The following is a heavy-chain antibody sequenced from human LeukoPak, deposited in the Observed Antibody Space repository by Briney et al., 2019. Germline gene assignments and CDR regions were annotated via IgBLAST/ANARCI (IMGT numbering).Heavy chain of an antibody. CDR2: INHSGST. Sequence: SETLSLTCAVYGGSFSGYYWSWIRQPPGKGLEWIGGINHSGSTNYNPSLKSRVTISVDTSKNQFSLKLSSVTAADTAVYYCARGKRITMVRGRLSLRQNPNYYYYGMDVWGQGTTVTVSS. V-gene: IGHV4-34*01. CDR1: GGSFSGYY. J-gene: IGHJ6*02. CDR3: ARGKRITMVRGRLSLRQNPNYYYYGMDV. D-gene: IGHD3-10*01.